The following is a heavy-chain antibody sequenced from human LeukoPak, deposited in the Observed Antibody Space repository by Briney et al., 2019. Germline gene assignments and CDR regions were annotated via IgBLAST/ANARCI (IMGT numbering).Heavy chain of an antibody. CDR3: ARWLLWFGELSYYYYGMDV. V-gene: IGHV1-69*13. CDR1: GGTFSSYA. Sequence: SVKVSCKASGGTFSSYAISWVRQAPGQGLEWMGGIIPIFGTANYAQKFQGRVTITADESTSTAYMELSSLRSEDTAVYYCARWLLWFGELSYYYYGMDVWGQGTTVTVSS. J-gene: IGHJ6*02. D-gene: IGHD3-10*01. CDR2: IIPIFGTA.